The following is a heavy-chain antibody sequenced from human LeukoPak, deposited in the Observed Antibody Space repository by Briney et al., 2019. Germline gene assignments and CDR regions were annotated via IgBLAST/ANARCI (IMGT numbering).Heavy chain of an antibody. Sequence: ASVTVSCTTSGYTFTVYYINWEREAPGQGLEWKGRIDTNSGGTNYAQKFQVRVTMTRDTSISKVYMELSGLRATATAVYDCARAPGPYTTRRFDYWGQGTLVTVSS. CDR3: ARAPGPYTTRRFDY. D-gene: IGHD2-2*02. CDR1: GYTFTVYY. J-gene: IGHJ4*02. CDR2: IDTNSGGT. V-gene: IGHV1-2*02.